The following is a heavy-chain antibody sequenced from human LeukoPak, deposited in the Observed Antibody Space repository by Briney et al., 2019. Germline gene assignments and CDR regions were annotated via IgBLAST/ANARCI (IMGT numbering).Heavy chain of an antibody. J-gene: IGHJ4*02. CDR2: IYHSGST. CDR3: ARYSFWSGYLYYFDY. Sequence: SETLSLTCAVSGGSISSSNWWSRVRQPPGKGLEWIGEIYHSGSTNYNPSLKSRVTISVDKSKNQFSLKLSSVTAADTAVYYCARYSFWSGYLYYFDYWGQGTLVTVSS. CDR1: GGSISSSNW. V-gene: IGHV4-4*02. D-gene: IGHD3-3*01.